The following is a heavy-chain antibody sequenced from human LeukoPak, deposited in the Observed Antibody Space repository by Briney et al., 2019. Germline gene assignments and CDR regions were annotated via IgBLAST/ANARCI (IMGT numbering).Heavy chain of an antibody. CDR1: GYTFTGYY. CDR2: INPNSGGT. J-gene: IGHJ4*02. V-gene: IGHV1-2*02. CDR3: ARDSVQVVRFDY. Sequence: ASVKVSCKXSGYTFTGYYMHWVRQAPRQGLEWMGWINPNSGGTNYAQKFQGRVTMTRDTSISTAYMELSRLRSDDTAVYYCARDSVQVVRFDYWGQGTLVTVSS.